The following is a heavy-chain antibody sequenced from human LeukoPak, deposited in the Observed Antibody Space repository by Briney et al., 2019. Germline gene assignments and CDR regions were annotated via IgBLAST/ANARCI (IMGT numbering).Heavy chain of an antibody. J-gene: IGHJ4*02. CDR1: GFTLSVYY. V-gene: IGHV3-11*03. D-gene: IGHD2-21*02. CDR3: ARKLGGSQCGGDCFFDH. Sequence: GGSLRLSCEASGFTLSVYYMSWFRQAPGKGLKWIGYISSTGSYTTYADSVRGRFTISRDNAKSLLFLQMNNLRAEDTAVYYCARKLGGSQCGGDCFFDHWGQGTLVVVSS. CDR2: ISSTGSYT.